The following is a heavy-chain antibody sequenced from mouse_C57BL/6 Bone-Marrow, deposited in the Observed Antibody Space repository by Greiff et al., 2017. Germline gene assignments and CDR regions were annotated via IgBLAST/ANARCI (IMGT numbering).Heavy chain of an antibody. CDR2: LRNKANGYTT. V-gene: IGHV7-3*01. CDR3: ARDIGGQLSPPYYYAMDY. D-gene: IGHD3-2*02. J-gene: IGHJ4*01. Sequence: EVKVVESGGGLVQPGGSLSLSCAASGFTFTDYYMSWVRQPPGKALEWLGFLRNKANGYTTEYSASVKGRFTISRDYSQSILYLQMNALRAEDSATYYCARDIGGQLSPPYYYAMDYWGQGTSVTVSS. CDR1: GFTFTDYY.